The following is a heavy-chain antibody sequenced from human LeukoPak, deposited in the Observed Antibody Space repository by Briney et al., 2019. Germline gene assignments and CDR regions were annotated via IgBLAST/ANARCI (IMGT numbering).Heavy chain of an antibody. CDR2: IYSSGST. D-gene: IGHD4-17*01. Sequence: SETLSLTCTVSGGSISSYYWSWIRQPAGKGLEWIGRIYSSGSTNYNPSLKSRVTMSVDTSKNQFSLKVSSVTAADTAVYYCARVFSYGDHNDYWGQGILVTVSS. J-gene: IGHJ4*02. V-gene: IGHV4-4*07. CDR1: GGSISSYY. CDR3: ARVFSYGDHNDY.